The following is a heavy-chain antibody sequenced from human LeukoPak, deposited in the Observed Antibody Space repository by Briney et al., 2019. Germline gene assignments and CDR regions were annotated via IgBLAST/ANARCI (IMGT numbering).Heavy chain of an antibody. CDR1: GFTFTSYS. CDR2: ISSSSSYI. J-gene: IGHJ4*02. Sequence: GGSLRHSCAASGFTFTSYSMNWVRQAPGKGLEWVSSISSSSSYIYYADSVKGRFTISRDNAKNSLYLQMNSLRAEDTAVYYCASTYYYASSGYYALRYWGQGTLVTVSS. D-gene: IGHD3-22*01. CDR3: ASTYYYASSGYYALRY. V-gene: IGHV3-21*01.